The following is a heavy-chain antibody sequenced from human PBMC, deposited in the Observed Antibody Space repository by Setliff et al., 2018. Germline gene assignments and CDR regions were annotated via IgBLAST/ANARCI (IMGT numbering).Heavy chain of an antibody. CDR1: GFTFSDHY. CDR3: TSAKLERRTGHHYYMDV. Sequence: GGSLRLSCVASGFTFSDHYMDWVRQAPGKGLEWVGRTRTKARIYTTEYAASVKGRFTISRDDSKNSLYLQMNSLKTEDTAVYYCTSAKLERRTGHHYYMDVWGQGTLVTISS. V-gene: IGHV3-72*01. CDR2: TRTKARIYTT. D-gene: IGHD1-1*01. J-gene: IGHJ4*02.